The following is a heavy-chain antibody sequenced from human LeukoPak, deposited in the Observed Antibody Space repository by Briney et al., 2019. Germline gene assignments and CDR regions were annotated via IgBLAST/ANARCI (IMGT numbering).Heavy chain of an antibody. CDR2: IYISRST. J-gene: IGHJ4*02. CDR3: AREPTPDGDYDYVWGSYRGHFDY. CDR1: GGSISSGNYY. V-gene: IGHV4-61*02. Sequence: SQTLSLTCTVSGGSISSGNYYWSWIRQPAGKGLEWIGRIYISRSTNCNPSLKSRVTISVDTSKNQFSLKLSSVTAADTAVYYCAREPTPDGDYDYVWGSYRGHFDYWGQGTLVTVSS. D-gene: IGHD3-16*02.